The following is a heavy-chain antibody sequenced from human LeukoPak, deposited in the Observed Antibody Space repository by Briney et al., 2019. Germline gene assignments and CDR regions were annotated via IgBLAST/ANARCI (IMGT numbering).Heavy chain of an antibody. Sequence: PGGSLRLSCAASGFTFDDYAMHWVRQAPGKGLEWVSGISWNSGSIGYADSVKGRFTISRDNAKNSLYLQMNSLRAEDTALYYCTIGMPSLWFAESLDVWGQGTTVTVSS. D-gene: IGHD3-10*01. J-gene: IGHJ6*02. CDR2: ISWNSGSI. V-gene: IGHV3-9*01. CDR3: TIGMPSLWFAESLDV. CDR1: GFTFDDYA.